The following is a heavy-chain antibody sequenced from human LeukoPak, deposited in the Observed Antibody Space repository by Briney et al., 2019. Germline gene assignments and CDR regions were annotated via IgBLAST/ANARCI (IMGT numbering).Heavy chain of an antibody. V-gene: IGHV3-11*06. CDR2: IGSTTSYT. Sequence: GGSLRLSCAASGFTFSDYFMTWLRQAPGKGLEWVSCIGSTTSYTNYADSVKGRFTISRDNAKNSLYLQMNSLRAEDTAVYYCARGTDIRAGWFDPWGQGTLVTVSS. D-gene: IGHD2-15*01. J-gene: IGHJ5*02. CDR3: ARGTDIRAGWFDP. CDR1: GFTFSDYF.